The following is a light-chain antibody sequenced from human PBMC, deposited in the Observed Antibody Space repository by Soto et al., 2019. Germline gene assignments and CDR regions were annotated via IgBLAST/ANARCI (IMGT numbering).Light chain of an antibody. CDR1: SSNIGAGHD. CDR3: QSYDSSLSGSEV. V-gene: IGLV1-40*01. J-gene: IGLJ1*01. CDR2: GNG. Sequence: QSVLTQPPSVSGAPGQRVTISCTGSSSNIGAGHDVHWFQHLPGTAPKLLIYGNGNRPSGVPDRFSGSKSGTSASLAIPGIQTEDEADYYCQSYDSSLSGSEVFGTGTKVTVL.